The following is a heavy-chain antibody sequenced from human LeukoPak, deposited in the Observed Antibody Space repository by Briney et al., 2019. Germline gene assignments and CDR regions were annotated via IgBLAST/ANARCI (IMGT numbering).Heavy chain of an antibody. CDR2: IIPIFGTA. CDR1: GGTFSSYA. Sequence: SVKVSCKASGGTFSSYAISWVRQAPGQGLEWMGGIIPIFGTANYAQKFQGRVTITTDESTSTAYMELSSLRSEDTAVYYCARCFGASQGGFDYWGQGTLVTVSS. J-gene: IGHJ4*02. CDR3: ARCFGASQGGFDY. D-gene: IGHD3-10*01. V-gene: IGHV1-69*05.